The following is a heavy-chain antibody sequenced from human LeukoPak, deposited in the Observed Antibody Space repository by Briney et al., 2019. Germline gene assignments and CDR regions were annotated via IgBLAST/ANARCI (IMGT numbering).Heavy chain of an antibody. V-gene: IGHV4-39*07. CDR3: ARASSGWGFY. CDR2: IYYSGST. D-gene: IGHD6-19*01. J-gene: IGHJ4*02. CDR1: GGSISSSSYY. Sequence: SETLSLTCTVSGGSISSSSYYWGWIRQPPGKGLEWIGSIYYSGSTYYNPSLKSRVTISVDTSKNQFSLKLSSVSAADTAVYYCARASSGWGFYWGQGTLVTVSS.